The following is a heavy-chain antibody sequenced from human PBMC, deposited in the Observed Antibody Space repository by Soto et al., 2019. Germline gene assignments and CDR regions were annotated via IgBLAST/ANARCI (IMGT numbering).Heavy chain of an antibody. CDR3: ARDNYGPLDY. Sequence: HVQLVQSGAELKQPGASVKVYCKPSGYTFSDLYIHRVRQAPGQGLEWMGWVDTNSGGTKQTQKYQGRMTMSRDTPTGTVYMELYSLRSDDTSVYYCARDNYGPLDYWGQGNLVTVSS. CDR2: VDTNSGGT. V-gene: IGHV1-2*02. D-gene: IGHD3-10*01. CDR1: GYTFSDLY. J-gene: IGHJ4*02.